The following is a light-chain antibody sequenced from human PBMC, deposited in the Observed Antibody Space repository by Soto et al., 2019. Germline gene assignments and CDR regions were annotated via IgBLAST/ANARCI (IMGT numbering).Light chain of an antibody. J-gene: IGKJ4*01. Sequence: DVPMTQSPSSVSASVGDRVTITCRASQGITSWLAWYQQKPGKAPKLLIYRASNLQSGVPSRFSGSGSGTDYTLTISGLQPADFATYYCQQPTTFPLTFGGGTKVEIK. CDR1: QGITSW. V-gene: IGKV1-12*01. CDR2: RAS. CDR3: QQPTTFPLT.